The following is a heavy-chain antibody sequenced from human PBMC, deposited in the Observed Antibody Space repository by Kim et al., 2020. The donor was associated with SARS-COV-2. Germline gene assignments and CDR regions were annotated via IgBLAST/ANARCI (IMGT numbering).Heavy chain of an antibody. V-gene: IGHV3-7*04. J-gene: IGHJ4*02. CDR1: GFTFSSYW. D-gene: IGHD6-13*01. CDR3: AGAINSSPRYY. CDR2: IKQDGSEK. Sequence: GGSLRLSCAASGFTFSSYWMSWVRQAPGKGLEWVANIKQDGSEKYYVDSVKGRFTISRDNAKNSLYLQMNSLRAEDTAVYYCAGAINSSPRYYWGQGTLVTVSS.